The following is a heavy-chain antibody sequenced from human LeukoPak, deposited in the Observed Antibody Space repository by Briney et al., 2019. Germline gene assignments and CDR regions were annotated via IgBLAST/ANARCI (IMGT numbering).Heavy chain of an antibody. V-gene: IGHV3-23*01. CDR1: GFTFSSYA. CDR3: AKDHSSGWYYFDY. D-gene: IGHD6-19*01. CDR2: ISGSGGST. J-gene: IGHJ4*02. Sequence: GSLRLSCAASGFTFSSYAMSRVRQAPGKGLEWVSAISGSGGSTYYADSVKGRFTISRDNSKNTLYLQMNSLRAEDTAVYYCAKDHSSGWYYFDYWGQGTLVTVSS.